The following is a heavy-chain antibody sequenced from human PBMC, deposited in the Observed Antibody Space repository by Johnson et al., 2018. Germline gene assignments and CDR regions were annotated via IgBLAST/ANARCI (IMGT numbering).Heavy chain of an antibody. V-gene: IGHV3-74*01. Sequence: VQLQESGGGLVQPGGSLRLSCAASGFTFSSYWMHWVRQAPGKGLVWVSRINSDGSSTSYADSVKGRFTISRDNAKNTLYLQMNSLSAGDTAVYYCARVGRPPGDYYYYYYMDVGGKGTTVTVSS. J-gene: IGHJ6*03. CDR2: INSDGSST. CDR1: GFTFSSYW. CDR3: ARVGRPPGDYYYYYYMDV. D-gene: IGHD2-15*01.